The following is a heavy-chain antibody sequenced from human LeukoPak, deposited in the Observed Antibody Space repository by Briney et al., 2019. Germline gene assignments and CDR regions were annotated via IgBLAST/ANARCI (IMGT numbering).Heavy chain of an antibody. CDR3: ARGGAYGSGNHYRGGAFDI. V-gene: IGHV3-53*01. D-gene: IGHD3-10*01. J-gene: IGHJ3*02. Sequence: SGGSLRLSCATSGFSVSDNYMTWVRQAPGKGLEWVSVIYRGGSTYYAASVKGRFTISRDNSKNMVYLQMNSLRVEDTAVYYCARGGAYGSGNHYRGGAFDIWGQGTMVTASS. CDR2: IYRGGST. CDR1: GFSVSDNY.